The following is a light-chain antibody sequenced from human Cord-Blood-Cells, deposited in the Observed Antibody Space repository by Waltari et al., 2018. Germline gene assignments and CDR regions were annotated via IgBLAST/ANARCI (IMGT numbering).Light chain of an antibody. CDR3: QSYDSSLSGSV. CDR2: GNS. CDR1: SSNIGAGYD. J-gene: IGLJ2*01. Sequence: QSVLTQPPSVSGAPGQRVTISCTGSSSNIGAGYDVNWYQQLPGTAPKLLIYGNSNRPSGGPDRCSGSKSGTSASLAITGLQAEDEADDYCQSYDSSLSGSVFGGGTKLTVL. V-gene: IGLV1-40*01.